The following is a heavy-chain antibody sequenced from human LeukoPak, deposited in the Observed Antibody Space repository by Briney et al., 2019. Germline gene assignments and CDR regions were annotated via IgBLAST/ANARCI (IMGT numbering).Heavy chain of an antibody. D-gene: IGHD3-22*01. V-gene: IGHV4-38-2*02. CDR1: GYSISSGYY. CDR3: ARGRPDGYYYDSSGAFDI. Sequence: SETLSLTCTVSGYSISSGYYWGWIRQPPGKGLEWIGSIYHSGSTYYNPSLKSRVTISVDTSKNQFSLKLSSVTAADTAVYYCARGRPDGYYYDSSGAFDIWGQGTMVTVSS. J-gene: IGHJ3*02. CDR2: IYHSGST.